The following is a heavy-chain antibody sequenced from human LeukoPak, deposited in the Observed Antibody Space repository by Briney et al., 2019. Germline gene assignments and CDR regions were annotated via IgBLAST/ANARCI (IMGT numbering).Heavy chain of an antibody. V-gene: IGHV4-59*01. Sequence: SETLSLTCTVPGGSSSSYYWSWIRQPPGKGLEWIGYVHHSGITNYNPSLKSRVTISVDTSRNRFSLKMSSVTAADTAVYYCARDRGYGDPKFDYWGQGILVTVSS. D-gene: IGHD4-17*01. CDR1: GGSSSSYY. J-gene: IGHJ4*02. CDR3: ARDRGYGDPKFDY. CDR2: VHHSGIT.